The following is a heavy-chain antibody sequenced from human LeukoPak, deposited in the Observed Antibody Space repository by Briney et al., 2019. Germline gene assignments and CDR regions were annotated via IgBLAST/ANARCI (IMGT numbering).Heavy chain of an antibody. J-gene: IGHJ3*02. V-gene: IGHV3-21*01. CDR3: ARGTSAFDI. Sequence: KPGGSLRVSCAASGFTFSSYTMNWVRQAPGKGLEWVSSISSSSNYTYYSDSVKGRFTISRDDAKNSLFLQMNSLRAEDTAVYYCARGTSAFDIWGQGTMVTVSS. CDR2: ISSSSNYT. CDR1: GFTFSSYT. D-gene: IGHD2-2*01.